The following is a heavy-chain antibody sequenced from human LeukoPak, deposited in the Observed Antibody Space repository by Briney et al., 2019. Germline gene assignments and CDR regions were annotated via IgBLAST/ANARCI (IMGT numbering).Heavy chain of an antibody. V-gene: IGHV4-34*01. Sequence: SETLSLTCAVYGGSFSGYYWSWIRQPPGKGLEWIGEINHSGSTNYNPSLKSRVTISVDTSKNQFSLKLSSVTAADTAVYYCARVRVVRGVIINYYYYYMDVWGKGTTVTVSS. J-gene: IGHJ6*03. D-gene: IGHD3-10*01. CDR2: INHSGST. CDR3: ARVRVVRGVIINYYYYYMDV. CDR1: GGSFSGYY.